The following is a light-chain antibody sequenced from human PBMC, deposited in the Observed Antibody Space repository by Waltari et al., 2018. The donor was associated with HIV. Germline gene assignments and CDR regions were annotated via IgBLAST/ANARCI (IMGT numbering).Light chain of an antibody. Sequence: QSALTQPRSVSGSPGQSVAIACTGTSSDVGGYNSVSRYHQHPGKALKLMIYDVTKRPSGVPDRFSGSKSGNTASLTISGLQAEEEADYYCCSYAGSYTFVFGGGTKLTVL. CDR2: DVT. V-gene: IGLV2-11*01. CDR1: SSDVGGYNS. J-gene: IGLJ3*02. CDR3: CSYAGSYTFV.